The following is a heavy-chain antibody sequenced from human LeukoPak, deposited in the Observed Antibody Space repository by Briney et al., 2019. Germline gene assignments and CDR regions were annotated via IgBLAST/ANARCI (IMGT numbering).Heavy chain of an antibody. CDR3: ARELSGYGASDY. D-gene: IGHD3-22*01. Sequence: SETLSLTCSVSGGSISSGDYYCSWIRQHPGKGLEWIGYIYYSGSTYYNPSLKSRVTISVDTSKNQFSLKLSSVTAADTAVYYCARELSGYGASDYWGQGTLVTVSS. CDR1: GGSISSGDYY. CDR2: IYYSGST. J-gene: IGHJ4*02. V-gene: IGHV4-31*03.